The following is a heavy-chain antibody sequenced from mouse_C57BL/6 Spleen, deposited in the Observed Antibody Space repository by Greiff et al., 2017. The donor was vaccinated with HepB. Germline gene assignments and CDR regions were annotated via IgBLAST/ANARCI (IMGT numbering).Heavy chain of an antibody. CDR2: FYPGSGSI. Sequence: VKLQQSGAELVKPGASVKLSCKASGYTFTEYTIHWVKQRSGQGLEWIGWFYPGSGSIKYNEKFKDKATLTADKSSSTVYMELSRLTSEDSAVYFCARHEGGLQLGHWYFDVWGTGTTVTVSS. V-gene: IGHV1-62-2*01. D-gene: IGHD4-1*02. J-gene: IGHJ1*03. CDR1: GYTFTEYT. CDR3: ARHEGGLQLGHWYFDV.